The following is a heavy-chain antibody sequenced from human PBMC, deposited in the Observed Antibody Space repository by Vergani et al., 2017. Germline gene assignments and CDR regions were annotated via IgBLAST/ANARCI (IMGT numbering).Heavy chain of an antibody. CDR1: GFTFSSYG. CDR3: ARDPDDIVVVLAAPRGTYFDY. CDR2: IWYDGSNK. J-gene: IGHJ4*02. D-gene: IGHD2-2*01. Sequence: QVQLVESGGGVVQPGRSLRLSCAASGFTFSSYGMHWVRQAPGKGLEWVAVIWYDGSNKYYADSVKGRFTISRDNSKNTLYLQMNSLRAEDTAVYYCARDPDDIVVVLAAPRGTYFDYWGQGTLVTVSS. V-gene: IGHV3-33*01.